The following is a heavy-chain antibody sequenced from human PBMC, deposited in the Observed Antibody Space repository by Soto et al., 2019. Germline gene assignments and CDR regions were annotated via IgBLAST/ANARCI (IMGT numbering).Heavy chain of an antibody. D-gene: IGHD4-17*01. CDR3: ARRYGDAFDI. CDR2: IYYSGST. Sequence: QVQLQESGPGLVKPSETLSLTCTVSGGSISSYYWSWIRQPPGKGLEWIGYIYYSGSTNYNPSLKSRATISVDTSKNPSSLKLSSVTAAETAVYYCARRYGDAFDIWGQGTMVTVSS. CDR1: GGSISSYY. J-gene: IGHJ3*02. V-gene: IGHV4-59*08.